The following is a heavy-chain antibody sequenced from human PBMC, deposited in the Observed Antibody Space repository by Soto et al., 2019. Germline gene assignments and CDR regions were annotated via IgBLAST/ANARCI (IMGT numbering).Heavy chain of an antibody. Sequence: QVQLVESGGGVVQPGRSLGLSCAASGFTFRNYAIHWVRQAPGKGLEWVAAVSYDGSMKYYVDSVKGRFTISRDPSKNTLYLQMNSLRAEDTAVYFCARDRDTVTTYLYAMDVWGQGTTVIVSS. V-gene: IGHV3-30-3*01. CDR1: GFTFRNYA. D-gene: IGHD4-17*01. CDR3: ARDRDTVTTYLYAMDV. J-gene: IGHJ6*02. CDR2: VSYDGSMK.